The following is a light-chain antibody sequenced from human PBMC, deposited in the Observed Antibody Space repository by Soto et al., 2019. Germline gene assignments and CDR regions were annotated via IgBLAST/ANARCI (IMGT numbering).Light chain of an antibody. J-gene: IGKJ1*01. CDR1: QSVSSSY. Sequence: EIVLTQSPGTLSLSPGERATLSCRASQSVSSSYLAWYPQKPGQAPRLLIYGASSRATGIPDRFSRSGSGTDFTLTISRLEPEDFAVYYCQQYGSSPRTFGQGTKVEIK. CDR3: QQYGSSPRT. CDR2: GAS. V-gene: IGKV3-20*01.